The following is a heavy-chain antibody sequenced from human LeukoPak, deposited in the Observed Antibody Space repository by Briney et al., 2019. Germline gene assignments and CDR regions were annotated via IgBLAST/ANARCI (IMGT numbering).Heavy chain of an antibody. J-gene: IGHJ4*02. D-gene: IGHD1-26*01. CDR2: INSDGSIT. V-gene: IGHV3-74*01. CDR3: AREVGAIDF. Sequence: PGGSLRLSCAASGFSFSGYWMHWVRQIPGKGLVWVSRINSDGSITNYADSVKGRFTTSRDNAKNTLYLQMKSLRSEDTAVYYCAREVGAIDFWGQGTLVTVSS. CDR1: GFSFSGYW.